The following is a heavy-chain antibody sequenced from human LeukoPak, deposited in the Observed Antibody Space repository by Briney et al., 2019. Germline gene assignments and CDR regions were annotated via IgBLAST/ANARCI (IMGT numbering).Heavy chain of an antibody. CDR1: GYTFTSYG. CDR3: ARDRIQLWSGYWYFDL. CDR2: ISAYNGNT. Sequence: GASVKLSCKASGYTFTSYGISWVRQAPGQGLEWMEWISAYNGNTNYAQKLQGRVTMTTDTSTSTAYMELRSLRSDDTAVYYCARDRIQLWSGYWYFDLWGRGTLVTVSS. D-gene: IGHD5-18*01. V-gene: IGHV1-18*04. J-gene: IGHJ2*01.